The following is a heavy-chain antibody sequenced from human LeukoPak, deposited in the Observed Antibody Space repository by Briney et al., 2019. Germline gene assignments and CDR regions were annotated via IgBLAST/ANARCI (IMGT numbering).Heavy chain of an antibody. Sequence: PSETLSLTCAVSGYSISSGFHWAWIRQPPGKGLEWVGTIFHTGTTFYNSSLESRVTISVNTSKNDFSLNLSSVTAADTAVYFCARSACSGTYPVLDFWGQGILVTVSS. D-gene: IGHD1-26*01. J-gene: IGHJ4*02. V-gene: IGHV4-38-2*01. CDR1: GYSISSGFH. CDR2: IFHTGTT. CDR3: ARSACSGTYPVLDF.